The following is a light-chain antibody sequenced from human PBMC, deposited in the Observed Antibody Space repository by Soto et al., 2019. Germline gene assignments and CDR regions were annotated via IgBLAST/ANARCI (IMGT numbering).Light chain of an antibody. CDR1: QSVRSNS. J-gene: IGKJ1*01. V-gene: IGKV3-20*01. CDR3: QQYTDLPRT. CDR2: GAS. Sequence: EILLTQSPGTLSLSPGERATLSCRASQSVRSNSLAWFQQKPGQAPRLLMYGASNRATGIPERFSGSGSGTDFTLTISRLAPEDFAIYYCQQYTDLPRTFGQGTKVDIK.